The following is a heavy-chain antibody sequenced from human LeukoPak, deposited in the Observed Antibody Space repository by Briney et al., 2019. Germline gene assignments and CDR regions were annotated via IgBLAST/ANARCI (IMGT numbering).Heavy chain of an antibody. V-gene: IGHV3-74*01. CDR3: ARDEGASSSWYLPTPFDP. J-gene: IGHJ5*02. D-gene: IGHD6-13*01. CDR1: GFTFSSYW. CDR2: INSDGSST. Sequence: QPGGSLRLSCAASGFTFSSYWMHWVRQAPGKGLVWVSRINSDGSSTSYADSVKGRFTISRDNAKNTLYLQMNSLRAEDTAVYYCARDEGASSSWYLPTPFDPWGQGTLVTVSS.